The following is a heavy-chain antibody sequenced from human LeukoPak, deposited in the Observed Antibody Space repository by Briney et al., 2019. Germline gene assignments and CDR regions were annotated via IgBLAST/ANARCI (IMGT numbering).Heavy chain of an antibody. D-gene: IGHD6-13*01. CDR3: ARDPRTAGSLQTLY. CDR2: INGDGSST. Sequence: GGSLRLSCAASGFTFSSHWMHWVRQAPGKGLVWVSRINGDGSSTSYADSVKGRFTISRDNAKNTLYLQMNSLRAEDTAVYYCARDPRTAGSLQTLYWGQGTLVTVSS. CDR1: GFTFSSHW. V-gene: IGHV3-74*01. J-gene: IGHJ4*02.